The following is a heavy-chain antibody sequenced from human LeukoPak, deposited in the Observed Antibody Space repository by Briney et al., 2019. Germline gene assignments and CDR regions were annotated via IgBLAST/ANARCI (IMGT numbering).Heavy chain of an antibody. CDR3: ARGLRLGLRAVIYFDY. CDR2: INHSGST. D-gene: IGHD5-12*01. Sequence: SETLSLTCAVYGGSFSGYYWSWIRQPPGKGLEWIGEINHSGSTNYNPSLKSRVTISVDTSKNQFSLKLSSVTAADTAVYYCARGLRLGLRAVIYFDYWGQGTLVTVSS. V-gene: IGHV4-34*01. CDR1: GGSFSGYY. J-gene: IGHJ4*02.